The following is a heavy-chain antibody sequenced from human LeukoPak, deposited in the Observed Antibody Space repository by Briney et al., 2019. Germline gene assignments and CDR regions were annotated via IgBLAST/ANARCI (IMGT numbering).Heavy chain of an antibody. D-gene: IGHD4-11*01. CDR2: IYYSGST. CDR1: GGSISSGGYY. V-gene: IGHV4-31*03. Sequence: SQTLSLTCTVSGGSISSGGYYWSWIRQHPGKGLEWIGYIYYSGSTYYNPSLKSRVTISVDTSKNQFSLKLSSVTAADTAVYYCARPSLQEENWFDPWGQGTLVTVSS. CDR3: ARPSLQEENWFDP. J-gene: IGHJ5*02.